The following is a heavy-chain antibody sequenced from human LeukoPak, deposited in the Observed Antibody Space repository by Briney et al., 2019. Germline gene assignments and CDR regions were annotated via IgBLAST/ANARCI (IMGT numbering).Heavy chain of an antibody. CDR3: ARDQSSGWYGVDY. Sequence: PGGSLRLSCAASGFTFSSYSMNWVRQAPGKGLEWVSSISSSSSYIYYADSVKGRFTISRDNAKNSLYLQMNSLRAEDTAVYYCARDQSSGWYGVDYWGQGTLVTVSS. CDR2: ISSSSSYI. V-gene: IGHV3-21*01. CDR1: GFTFSSYS. D-gene: IGHD6-19*01. J-gene: IGHJ4*02.